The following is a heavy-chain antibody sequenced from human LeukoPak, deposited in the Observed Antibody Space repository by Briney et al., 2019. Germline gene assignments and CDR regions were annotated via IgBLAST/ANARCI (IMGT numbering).Heavy chain of an antibody. CDR2: ISGSGGSI. Sequence: PGGSLRLSCAASGFTFSSYWMHWVRQAPGKGLEWVSAISGSGGSIYYADSVKGRYTISRDNSKNTLYLQMNSLRAEDTAVYYCAKDLWWSGYCSGGSCSRYYYYYYGMDVWGQGTTVTVSS. CDR3: AKDLWWSGYCSGGSCSRYYYYYYGMDV. D-gene: IGHD2-15*01. V-gene: IGHV3-23*01. CDR1: GFTFSSYW. J-gene: IGHJ6*02.